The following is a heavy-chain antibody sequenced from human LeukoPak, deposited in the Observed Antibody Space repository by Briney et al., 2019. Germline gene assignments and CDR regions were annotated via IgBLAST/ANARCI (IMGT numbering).Heavy chain of an antibody. Sequence: PGGSLRLSCAASGFTFSNYAMSWVRQAPGKGLEWVGSIKSRTDGGTTDYAAPVKGRFTISRDDSRNTLYLQLSSLKTEDTAVYYCTTGNYYDRSGYSLDYWGQGTLVSVSS. CDR3: TTGNYYDRSGYSLDY. D-gene: IGHD3-22*01. J-gene: IGHJ4*02. CDR2: IKSRTDGGTT. CDR1: GFTFSNYA. V-gene: IGHV3-15*01.